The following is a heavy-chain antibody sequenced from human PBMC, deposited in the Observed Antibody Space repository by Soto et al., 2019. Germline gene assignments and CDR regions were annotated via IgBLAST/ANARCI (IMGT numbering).Heavy chain of an antibody. V-gene: IGHV3-33*01. D-gene: IGHD2-8*01. Sequence: QVQLVESGGGVVQPGRSLRLSCAASGFTFSSYGMHWVRQAPGKGLEWVAVIWYDGSNKYYADSVKGRFTISRDNSKNTLYLQMNSLRAEDTAVYYCARDEERCVLYCALDYWGQGTLVTVSS. CDR3: ARDEERCVLYCALDY. CDR2: IWYDGSNK. J-gene: IGHJ4*02. CDR1: GFTFSSYG.